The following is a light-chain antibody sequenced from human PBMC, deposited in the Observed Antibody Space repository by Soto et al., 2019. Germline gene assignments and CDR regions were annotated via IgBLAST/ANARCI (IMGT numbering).Light chain of an antibody. Sequence: EIVLTQSPATLSLSPGERATLSCRASQSVSSYLAWYQQKPGQAPRLLIYDASNRATGIPARFSGSGSVTAYTLTISSLEPEDFAVYYCQQRSNWPFLTFGGGTKVEIK. CDR2: DAS. J-gene: IGKJ4*01. CDR1: QSVSSY. CDR3: QQRSNWPFLT. V-gene: IGKV3-11*01.